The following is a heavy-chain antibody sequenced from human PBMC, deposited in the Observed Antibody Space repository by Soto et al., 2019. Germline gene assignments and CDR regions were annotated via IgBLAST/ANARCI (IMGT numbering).Heavy chain of an antibody. CDR1: GDSVSSNSAA. CDR2: TYYRSKWYN. D-gene: IGHD2-15*01. CDR3: AREYCSGGSCYSTGWFDP. Sequence: KQSQTLSLTCAISGDSVSSNSAAWNWIRQSPSRGLEWLGRTYYRSKWYNDYALSVKSRITINPDTSKNQFSLQLNSVTPEDTAVYYCAREYCSGGSCYSTGWFDPWGQGTLVTVSS. V-gene: IGHV6-1*01. J-gene: IGHJ5*02.